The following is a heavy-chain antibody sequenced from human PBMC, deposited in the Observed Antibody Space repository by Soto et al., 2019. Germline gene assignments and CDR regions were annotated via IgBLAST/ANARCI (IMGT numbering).Heavy chain of an antibody. CDR3: GTTVTTRYYMDV. D-gene: IGHD4-4*01. CDR2: ISAYNGNT. J-gene: IGHJ6*03. CDR1: GYTFTSYG. V-gene: IGHV1-18*01. Sequence: ASVKVSCKASGYTFTSYGISWVRQAPGQGLEWMGWISAYNGNTNYAQKLQGRVTMTTDTSTSTAYMELRSLRSDDTAVYYCGTTVTTRYYMDVWGKGTTVTVSS.